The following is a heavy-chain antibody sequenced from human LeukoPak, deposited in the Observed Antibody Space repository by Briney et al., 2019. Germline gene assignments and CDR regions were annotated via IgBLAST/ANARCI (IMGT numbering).Heavy chain of an antibody. D-gene: IGHD2-2*01. Sequence: GGSLRLSCAASGFTFSSYAMSWVRQAPGKGLEWVSAISGSGGSTYYADSVKGRFTISRDNSKNTLYLQMNSLRAEDTAVYYCAKLPPIVVLPAAIAVFDNWGQGTLVTVSS. J-gene: IGHJ4*02. CDR2: ISGSGGST. CDR3: AKLPPIVVLPAAIAVFDN. V-gene: IGHV3-23*01. CDR1: GFTFSSYA.